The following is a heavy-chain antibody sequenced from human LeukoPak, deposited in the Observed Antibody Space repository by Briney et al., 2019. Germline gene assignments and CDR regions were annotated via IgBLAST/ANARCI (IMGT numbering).Heavy chain of an antibody. V-gene: IGHV3-21*01. CDR2: TSSSSSYI. J-gene: IGHJ4*02. D-gene: IGHD6-19*01. Sequence: GGSLRLSCAASGFTFSSYSMNWVRQAPGKELEWVSSTSSSSSYIYYADSVKGRFTISRDNAKNSLYLQMNSRKADDTAVDYCASCSSSGWYFPFGYWGQGTLVTVSS. CDR1: GFTFSSYS. CDR3: ASCSSSGWYFPFGY.